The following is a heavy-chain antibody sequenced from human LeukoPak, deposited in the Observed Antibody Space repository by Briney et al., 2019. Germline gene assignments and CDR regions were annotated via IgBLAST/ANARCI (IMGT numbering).Heavy chain of an antibody. J-gene: IGHJ5*02. D-gene: IGHD3-9*01. Sequence: SETLSLTCAVYGGSFSGYYWSWLRQPPGKGLEWLGEINHSGSTNYNPSLKSRVTISVDTSKNQFSLKLSSVTAADTAVYYCATLRGYFDWLLNWFDPWGQGTLVTVSS. CDR3: ATLRGYFDWLLNWFDP. CDR2: INHSGST. CDR1: GGSFSGYY. V-gene: IGHV4-34*01.